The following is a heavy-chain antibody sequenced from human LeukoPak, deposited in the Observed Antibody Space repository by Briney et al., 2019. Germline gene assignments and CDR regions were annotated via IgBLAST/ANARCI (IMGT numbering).Heavy chain of an antibody. D-gene: IGHD5-12*01. CDR1: GGSISSSSYY. CDR2: IYYSGST. Sequence: SETLSLTCTVSGGSISSSSYYWGWIRQPPGKGLEWIRSIYYSGSTYYNPSLKSRVTISVDTSKNQFSLKLSSVTAADTAVYYCARIRLRIRYGMDVWGQGTTVTVSS. V-gene: IGHV4-39*07. J-gene: IGHJ6*02. CDR3: ARIRLRIRYGMDV.